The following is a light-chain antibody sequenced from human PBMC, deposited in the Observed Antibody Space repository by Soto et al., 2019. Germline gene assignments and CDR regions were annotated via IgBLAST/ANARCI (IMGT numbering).Light chain of an antibody. CDR2: GAS. V-gene: IGKV3-20*01. CDR3: QQYGSSGT. Sequence: DIVLTLSPGTLSLSPGQRATLSCRASQSVSNNYLAWYQQKPGQAPSLLIYGASNRATGIPDRFSGSGSGTDFTLNISRLEPEDFAVYYCQQYGSSGTFGQGTKVDIK. J-gene: IGKJ1*01. CDR1: QSVSNNY.